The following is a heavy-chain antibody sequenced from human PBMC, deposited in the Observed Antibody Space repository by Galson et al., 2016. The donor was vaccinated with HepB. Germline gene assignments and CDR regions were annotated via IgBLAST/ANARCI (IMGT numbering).Heavy chain of an antibody. Sequence: SLRLSCAASGFIFSSFSMSWVRQAPGRGLEWVASISGSDNDIKYADSVQGRFTISRDNAKNSLYLQMNSLRVEDTALYYCARAAFFGNWGQGSRVTVSS. D-gene: IGHD2-15*01. CDR2: ISGSDNDI. CDR1: GFIFSSFS. V-gene: IGHV3-21*01. CDR3: ARAAFFGN. J-gene: IGHJ4*02.